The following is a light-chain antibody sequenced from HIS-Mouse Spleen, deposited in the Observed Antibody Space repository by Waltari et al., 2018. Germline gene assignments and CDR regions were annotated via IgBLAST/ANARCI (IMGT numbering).Light chain of an antibody. Sequence: SYELTQPHSVSVSPGQTARNTCSGDAMPKKYAYWYQQKSGQAPVLVIYEDSKRPSGIPERFSGSSSGTMATLTISGAQVEDEADYYCYSTDSSGNHWVFGGGTKLTVL. V-gene: IGLV3-10*01. CDR1: AMPKKY. J-gene: IGLJ3*02. CDR3: YSTDSSGNHWV. CDR2: EDS.